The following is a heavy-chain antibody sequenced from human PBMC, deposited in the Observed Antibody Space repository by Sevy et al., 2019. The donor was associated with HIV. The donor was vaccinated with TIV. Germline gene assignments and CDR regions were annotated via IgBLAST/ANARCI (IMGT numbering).Heavy chain of an antibody. J-gene: IGHJ4*02. CDR2: VSGSGGST. Sequence: GGSLRLSCAVSGFTFTSYAMNWVRQAPGKGLEWVSGVSGSGGSTYYADSVKGRFSISRDNSRNTLYLQINTLIAEDTAIYYCVKDVAYDNTYLDYWGQGTLVTVSS. D-gene: IGHD3-22*01. CDR3: VKDVAYDNTYLDY. CDR1: GFTFTSYA. V-gene: IGHV3-23*01.